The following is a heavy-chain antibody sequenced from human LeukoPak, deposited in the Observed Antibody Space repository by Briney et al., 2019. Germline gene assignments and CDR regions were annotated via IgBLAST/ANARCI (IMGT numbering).Heavy chain of an antibody. V-gene: IGHV4-39*07. CDR1: GGSISSSRYY. CDR2: IYYSGST. Sequence: SATLSLTCTVSGGSISSSRYYWGWLRQPPGKGLEWIGSIYYSGSTYYNPSLKSRVTISVDTSKNQFSLKLSSVTAADTAVYYCAKDDAWGRFQHWGQGTLVTVSS. J-gene: IGHJ1*01. D-gene: IGHD3-16*01. CDR3: AKDDAWGRFQH.